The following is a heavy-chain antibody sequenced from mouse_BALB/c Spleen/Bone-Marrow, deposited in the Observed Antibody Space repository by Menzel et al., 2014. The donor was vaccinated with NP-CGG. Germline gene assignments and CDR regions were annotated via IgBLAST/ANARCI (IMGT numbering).Heavy chain of an antibody. D-gene: IGHD1-1*01. Sequence: EVKLMESGPSLVKPSQTLSLTCSVTGDSITSGYWNWIRKFPGNKLEYMGYISYSGSTYYNPSLKSRISITRDTSKNXYYLQLNSVTTEDTATYYCARYYYGSSYWYFDVWGAGTTVTVSS. CDR3: ARYYYGSSYWYFDV. CDR2: ISYSGST. CDR1: GDSITSGY. J-gene: IGHJ1*01. V-gene: IGHV3-8*02.